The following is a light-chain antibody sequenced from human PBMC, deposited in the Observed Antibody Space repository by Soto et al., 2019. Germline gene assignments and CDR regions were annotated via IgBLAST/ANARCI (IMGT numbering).Light chain of an antibody. J-gene: IGLJ1*01. Sequence: QSALTQPASVSGSPGQSITISCTGTTSDVGGYNFVSWYQLHPGKAPKLMIFEVSNRPSGVSNRFSGSKSGNMASLTISGLQAEDEADYYCSSYTSSGTRVFGTGTKVTVL. CDR1: TSDVGGYNF. V-gene: IGLV2-14*01. CDR2: EVS. CDR3: SSYTSSGTRV.